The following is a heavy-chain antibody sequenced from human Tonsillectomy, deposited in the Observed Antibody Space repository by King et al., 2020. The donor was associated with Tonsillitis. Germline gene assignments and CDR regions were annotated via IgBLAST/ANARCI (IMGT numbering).Heavy chain of an antibody. CDR3: TTEPLWVGEYYYYCGIDV. V-gene: IGHV3-15*01. D-gene: IGHD3-10*01. CDR2: IKSKTDGGTT. CDR1: GFTFSNAW. Sequence: VQLVESGGGLVKPGGSLRLSCAASGFTFSNAWMSWVRQAPGKGLEWVGRIKSKTDGGTTDYAAPVKGRFTISRDDSKNTLYLKMNSLKTEDTAVYYCTTEPLWVGEYYYYCGIDVWGQGTTVTVSS. J-gene: IGHJ6*02.